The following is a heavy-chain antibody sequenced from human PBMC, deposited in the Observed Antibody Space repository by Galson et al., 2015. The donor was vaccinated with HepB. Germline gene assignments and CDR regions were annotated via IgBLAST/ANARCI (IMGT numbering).Heavy chain of an antibody. J-gene: IGHJ2*01. CDR1: GFTFSRFG. Sequence: SLRLSCAASGFTFSRFGMHWVRQAPGKGLEWMGCIWYDGSNTHTADSVKGRFSISRDNSRNTLYLHMNSLRAEDTAVYYCARETVILNWSLDLWGRGTLVTASS. CDR2: IWYDGSNT. D-gene: IGHD3-16*02. CDR3: ARETVILNWSLDL. V-gene: IGHV3-33*01.